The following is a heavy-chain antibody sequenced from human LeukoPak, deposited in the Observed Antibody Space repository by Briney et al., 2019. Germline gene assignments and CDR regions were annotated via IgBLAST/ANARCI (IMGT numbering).Heavy chain of an antibody. CDR3: ARGTEVPAAHYYYYYYMDV. CDR2: IKQDGSEK. CDR1: GFTFSSYW. D-gene: IGHD2-2*01. V-gene: IGHV3-7*01. Sequence: GGSLRLSCAASGFTFSSYWMSWVRRAPGKGLEWVANIKQDGSEKYYVDSVKGRFTISRDNAKNSLYLQMNSLRAEDTAVYYCARGTEVPAAHYYYYYYMDVWGKGTTVTVSS. J-gene: IGHJ6*03.